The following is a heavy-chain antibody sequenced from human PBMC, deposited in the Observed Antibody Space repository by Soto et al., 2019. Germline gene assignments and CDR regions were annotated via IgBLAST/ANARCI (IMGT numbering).Heavy chain of an antibody. V-gene: IGHV3-66*01. CDR2: IYSGGST. Sequence: GGSLRLSCAASGFTVSSNYMSWVRQAPGKGLEWVSVIYSGGSTYYADSVKGRFTISRDNSKNTLYLQMNSLRAEDTAVYYCARDYGYCSSTSCYAHSYMDVWGKGTTVTVSS. D-gene: IGHD2-2*01. CDR1: GFTVSSNY. J-gene: IGHJ6*03. CDR3: ARDYGYCSSTSCYAHSYMDV.